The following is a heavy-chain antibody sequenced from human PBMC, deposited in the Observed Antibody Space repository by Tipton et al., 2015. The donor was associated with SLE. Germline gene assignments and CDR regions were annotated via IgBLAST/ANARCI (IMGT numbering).Heavy chain of an antibody. CDR1: GGSFSGYY. CDR2: IYTRGST. V-gene: IGHV4-4*07. Sequence: TLSLTCAVYGGSFSGYYWSWIRQPAGKGLEWIGRIYTRGSTNYNPSLKGRVTMSVDTSKNQFSLKLSSVTAADTAVYYWARELLSPMTTVHWYFDLWGRGTLVTVSS. D-gene: IGHD4-11*01. CDR3: ARELLSPMTTVHWYFDL. J-gene: IGHJ2*01.